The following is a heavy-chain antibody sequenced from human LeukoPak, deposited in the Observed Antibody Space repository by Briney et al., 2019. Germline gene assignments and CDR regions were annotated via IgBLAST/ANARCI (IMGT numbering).Heavy chain of an antibody. Sequence: SETLSLTCAVYGGSFSVYYWSWIRQHPGKGLEWIGYIYYSGSTYYNPSLKSRVTISVDTSKNQFSLKLSSVTAADTAVYYCARDLRYNWNYYGMDVWGQGTTVTVSS. CDR1: GGSFSVYY. V-gene: IGHV4-31*11. J-gene: IGHJ6*02. CDR3: ARDLRYNWNYYGMDV. CDR2: IYYSGST. D-gene: IGHD1-20*01.